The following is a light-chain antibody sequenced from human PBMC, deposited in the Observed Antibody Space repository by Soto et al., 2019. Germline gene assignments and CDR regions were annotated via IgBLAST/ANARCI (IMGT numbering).Light chain of an antibody. CDR1: QSVSSN. CDR2: DAS. Sequence: EIVMTQSPATLPVSPGDRVTLSRRVSQSVSSNLACYQQKHGQGTSLIIHDASHRAIGVPARFSGSGSGTEFTLTIRSLQSEDFAVYYCQQYNNWHPITFGQGTRLEI. V-gene: IGKV3D-15*01. J-gene: IGKJ5*01. CDR3: QQYNNWHPIT.